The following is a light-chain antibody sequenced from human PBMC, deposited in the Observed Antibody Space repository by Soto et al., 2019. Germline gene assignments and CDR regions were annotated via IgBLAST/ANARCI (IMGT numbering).Light chain of an antibody. J-gene: IGKJ1*01. CDR3: QQSYSTPPT. V-gene: IGKV1-39*01. Sequence: DIQMTRSPSSLSASVGDSVTIXXRASQSISTYLNWYQQKAGLAPKLXIYAASSLQSGVPSRFSGSGSGTDFTLTISSLQPEDFATYYCQQSYSTPPTFGQGTKVDIK. CDR1: QSISTY. CDR2: AAS.